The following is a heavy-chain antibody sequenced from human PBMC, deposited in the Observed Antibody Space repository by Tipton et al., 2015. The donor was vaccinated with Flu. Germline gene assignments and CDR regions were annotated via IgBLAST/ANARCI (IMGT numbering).Heavy chain of an antibody. V-gene: IGHV5-51*03. CDR2: IYPGDGDT. D-gene: IGHD3-10*01. Sequence: QLVQSGAEVKKPGESLKISCKASGYGFSNYYIDWVRQRPGKGLEWMGAIYPGDGDTRYSPSFQGQITISVDRSMNTAYLQLSRLKASDTAVFYCVRHSGWLPFSAFDLWGQGTMVIVSS. J-gene: IGHJ3*01. CDR1: GYGFSNYY. CDR3: VRHSGWLPFSAFDL.